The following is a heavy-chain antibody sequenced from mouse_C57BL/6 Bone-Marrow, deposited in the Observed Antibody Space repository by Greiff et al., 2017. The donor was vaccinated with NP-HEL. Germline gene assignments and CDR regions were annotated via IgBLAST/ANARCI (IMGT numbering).Heavy chain of an antibody. CDR2: ISYDGSN. J-gene: IGHJ2*01. V-gene: IGHV3-6*01. CDR1: GYSITSGYY. Sequence: EVKLQQSGPGLVKPSQSLSLTCSVTGYSITSGYYWNWIRQFPGNKLEWMGYISYDGSNNYNPSLKNRISITRDTSKNQFFLKLNSVTTEDTATYYCAREGDGYDDYWGQGTTLTVSS. D-gene: IGHD2-2*01. CDR3: AREGDGYDDY.